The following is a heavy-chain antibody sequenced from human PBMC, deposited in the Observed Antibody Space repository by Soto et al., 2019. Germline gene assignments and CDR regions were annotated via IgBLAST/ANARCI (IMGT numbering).Heavy chain of an antibody. Sequence: ASVKVSCKASGYTFTSYGISWVRQAHGQGLEWMGWISAYNGNTNYAQKLQGRVTMTTDTSTSTAYMELRSLRSDDTAVYYCARSPQRITIFGVVSEAFDIWGQGTMVTVSS. CDR1: GYTFTSYG. D-gene: IGHD3-3*01. CDR3: ARSPQRITIFGVVSEAFDI. CDR2: ISAYNGNT. V-gene: IGHV1-18*01. J-gene: IGHJ3*02.